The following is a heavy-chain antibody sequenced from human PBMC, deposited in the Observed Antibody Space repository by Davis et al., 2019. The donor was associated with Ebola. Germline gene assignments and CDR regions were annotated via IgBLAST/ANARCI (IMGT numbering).Heavy chain of an antibody. V-gene: IGHV3-7*03. CDR3: ARDPGLIVGATGAFDI. J-gene: IGHJ3*02. CDR2: IKQDGSEK. CDR1: GFTFSSYW. Sequence: GESLKNSCAASGFTFSSYWMSWVRQAPGKGLEWVANIKQDGSEKYYVDSVKGRFTISRDNAKNSLYLQMNSLRAEDTAVYYCARDPGLIVGATGAFDIWGQGTMVTVSS. D-gene: IGHD1-26*01.